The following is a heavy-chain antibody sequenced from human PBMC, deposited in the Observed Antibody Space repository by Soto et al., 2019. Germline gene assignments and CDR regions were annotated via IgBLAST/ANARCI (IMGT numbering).Heavy chain of an antibody. CDR2: VRASGLNT. CDR1: GFTFSTYA. V-gene: IGHV3-23*01. Sequence: EVQLLESGGKLVQPGGSLTLSCAASGFTFSTYAMPWGRQAPGKGLEWVSGVRASGLNTDYADPVKGRFYISRDNSKNTVSLHMYSLSAEDTALYYLAQDRPRRTCGCFFDYWGQETPVTVSS. D-gene: IGHD2-8*01. J-gene: IGHJ4*02. CDR3: AQDRPRRTCGCFFDY.